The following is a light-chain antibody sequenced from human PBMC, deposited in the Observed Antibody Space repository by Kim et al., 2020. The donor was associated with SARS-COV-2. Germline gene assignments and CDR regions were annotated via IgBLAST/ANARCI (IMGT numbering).Light chain of an antibody. V-gene: IGLV1-44*01. Sequence: QSVLTQTPSASGAPGQRVTISCSGSYSNVGSHSVSWYQQFPGAAPSLLIYSDYQRPSGVPDRFSGFKSGATASLAISGLQSQDEAEYFCATWDVGLSSNVFGTGTKVTVL. CDR1: YSNVGSHS. CDR3: ATWDVGLSSNV. J-gene: IGLJ1*01. CDR2: SDY.